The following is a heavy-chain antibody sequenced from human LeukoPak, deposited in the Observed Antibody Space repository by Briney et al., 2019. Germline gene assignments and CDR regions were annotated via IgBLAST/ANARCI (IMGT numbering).Heavy chain of an antibody. V-gene: IGHV3-21*01. CDR2: ISSSSSYI. D-gene: IGHD2-21*01. Sequence: GGSLRLSCAASGFTFSSYSMNWVRQAPGKGLEWVSSISSSSSYIYYADSVKGRFTISRDNAKNSLYLQMNSLRAEDAAVYYCARDDSVGVFDYWGQGTLVTVSS. CDR1: GFTFSSYS. J-gene: IGHJ4*02. CDR3: ARDDSVGVFDY.